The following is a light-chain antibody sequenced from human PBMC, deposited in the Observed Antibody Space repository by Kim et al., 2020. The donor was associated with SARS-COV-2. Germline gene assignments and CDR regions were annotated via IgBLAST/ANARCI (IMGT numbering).Light chain of an antibody. Sequence: GKTVTISCTRSSGSIASNYVQWFQQRPGSSPTTVIYDDNQRPSGVPDRFSGSIDSSSNSASLTISGLKPEDEADYYCQSYNSTNQVFGGGTQLTVL. CDR1: SGSIASNY. V-gene: IGLV6-57*01. J-gene: IGLJ3*02. CDR3: QSYNSTNQV. CDR2: DDN.